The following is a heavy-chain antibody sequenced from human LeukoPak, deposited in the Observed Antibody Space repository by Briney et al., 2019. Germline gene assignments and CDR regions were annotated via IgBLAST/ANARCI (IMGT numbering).Heavy chain of an antibody. CDR2: ISAYNGNT. V-gene: IGHV1-18*01. J-gene: IGHJ5*02. Sequence: ASVKVSCKASGYTFTSYGISWVRQAPGQGLEWMGWISAYNGNTNYAQKLQGRVTMTTDTSTSTAYMELRSLRSDDTAVYYCARDGPSLLLYGHWFDPWGQGTLVTVSS. CDR3: ARDGPSLLLYGHWFDP. CDR1: GYTFTSYG. D-gene: IGHD3-22*01.